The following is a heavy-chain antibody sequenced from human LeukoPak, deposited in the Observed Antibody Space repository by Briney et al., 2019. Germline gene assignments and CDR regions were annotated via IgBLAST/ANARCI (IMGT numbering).Heavy chain of an antibody. CDR3: AREPPGDYDLYDAFDI. D-gene: IGHD4-17*01. CDR1: GGSFSSYA. CDR2: IIPIFGTA. Sequence: SVKVSCKASGGSFSSYAISWVRQAPGQGLEWMGRIIPIFGTANYAQKFQGRVTITTDESTSTAYMELSSLRSEDTAVYYCAREPPGDYDLYDAFDIWGQGTMVTVSS. J-gene: IGHJ3*02. V-gene: IGHV1-69*05.